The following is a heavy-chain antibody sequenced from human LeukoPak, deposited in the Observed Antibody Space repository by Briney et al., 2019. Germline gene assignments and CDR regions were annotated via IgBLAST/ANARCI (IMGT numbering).Heavy chain of an antibody. CDR1: GGSISSYY. CDR2: MYYTGST. Sequence: SETLSLTCTVSGGSISSYYWSWIRQPPGKGLEWIGHMYYTGSTKYNPTLKSRVTISVDRSKNQFSLKVSSVTTADTAAYYCGKGARFWEYISDYYSNALDVGAKGPTVTV. D-gene: IGHD2/OR15-2a*01. CDR3: GKGARFWEYISDYYSNALDV. V-gene: IGHV4-59*01. J-gene: IGHJ6*04.